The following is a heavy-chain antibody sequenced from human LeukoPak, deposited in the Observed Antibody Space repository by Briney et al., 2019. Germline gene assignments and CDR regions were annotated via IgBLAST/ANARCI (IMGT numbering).Heavy chain of an antibody. J-gene: IGHJ4*02. V-gene: IGHV3-21*01. Sequence: GGSLRLSCAASGFTFSSYSMNWVRQAPGKGLEWVSSISSSSSNIYYADSVKGRFTISRDNAKNSLYLQMNSLRAEDTAVYYCARASRNYYDSSGYFGYWGQGTLVTVSS. CDR3: ARASRNYYDSSGYFGY. CDR1: GFTFSSYS. D-gene: IGHD3-22*01. CDR2: ISSSSSNI.